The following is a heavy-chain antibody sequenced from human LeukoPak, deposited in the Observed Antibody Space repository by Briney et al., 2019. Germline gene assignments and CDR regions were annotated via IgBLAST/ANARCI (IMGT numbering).Heavy chain of an antibody. Sequence: ASVKVSCKASGYTFTNYDINWVRQATGQGLEWVGWMNTNSGKTGYVQSFQGRVTMTRDTSTSTAYMELSSLRSEDMAVYYCVRVNVLLPDYYGMDVWGQGTAVTVSS. CDR2: MNTNSGKT. V-gene: IGHV1-8*01. CDR1: GYTFTNYD. CDR3: VRVNVLLPDYYGMDV. D-gene: IGHD2-15*01. J-gene: IGHJ6*02.